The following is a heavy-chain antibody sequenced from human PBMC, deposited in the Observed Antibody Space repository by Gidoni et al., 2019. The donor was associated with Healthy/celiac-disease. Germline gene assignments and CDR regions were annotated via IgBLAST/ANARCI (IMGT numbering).Heavy chain of an antibody. J-gene: IGHJ4*02. Sequence: QVQLATAGVEVKKLGAPVRASGKASGYTFTSYDINWVRQATVQGLEWMGWMNPNSGTTGYAPKFQGSVTMTRNTSISTAYMELISLRSEDTAVYYCARAYCSGGSFYSWLDYWGQGTLVTVSS. D-gene: IGHD2-15*01. CDR2: MNPNSGTT. CDR3: ARAYCSGGSFYSWLDY. V-gene: IGHV1-8*01. CDR1: GYTFTSYD.